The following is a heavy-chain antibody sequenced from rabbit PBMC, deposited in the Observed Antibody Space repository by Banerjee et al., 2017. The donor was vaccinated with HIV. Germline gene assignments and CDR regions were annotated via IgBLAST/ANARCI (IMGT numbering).Heavy chain of an antibody. CDR3: ARDLAGVIGWNFNF. J-gene: IGHJ4*01. CDR1: GFSFSSGYD. Sequence: QSLEESGGDLVKPGASLTLTCTASGFSFSSGYDMCWVRQAPGKGLEWIACTDAGSRGSTWYASWAKGRFTISKTSSTTVTLQLTSLTAADTATYFCARDLAGVIGWNFNFWGQGTLVTVS. V-gene: IGHV1S40*01. D-gene: IGHD4-1*01. CDR2: TDAGSRGST.